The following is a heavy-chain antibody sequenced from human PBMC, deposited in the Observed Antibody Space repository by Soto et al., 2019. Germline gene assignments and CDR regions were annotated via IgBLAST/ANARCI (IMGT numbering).Heavy chain of an antibody. CDR3: AHRVLRTVFGLVTTTAIYFDF. Sequence: QITLNESGPTQVKPRQTLTLTCTFSGFSLTTSGVGVGWIRQSPGKAPQGLALIYWDDDKRYSPSLKSRLPITKDTSKNQVVLTMADLDPADPATYYCAHRVLRTVFGLVTTTAIYFDFWGQGTPVAVSS. CDR1: GFSLTTSGVG. J-gene: IGHJ4*02. CDR2: IYWDDDK. D-gene: IGHD3-3*01. V-gene: IGHV2-5*02.